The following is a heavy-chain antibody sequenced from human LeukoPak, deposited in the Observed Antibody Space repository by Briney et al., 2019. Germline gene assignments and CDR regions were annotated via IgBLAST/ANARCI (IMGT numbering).Heavy chain of an antibody. J-gene: IGHJ4*01. D-gene: IGHD1-26*01. V-gene: IGHV3-64*01. CDR3: TREYPAGSSDH. CDR1: GFTFSNYP. Sequence: PGGSLRLSCAASGFTFSNYPMHWVRQAPGKGLEYVSAISGDGVRTYYANSVRDRFTISRDNFKNTVYLQMGSLRADDMAVYYCTREYPAGSSDHWGQGTLVTVSA. CDR2: ISGDGVRT.